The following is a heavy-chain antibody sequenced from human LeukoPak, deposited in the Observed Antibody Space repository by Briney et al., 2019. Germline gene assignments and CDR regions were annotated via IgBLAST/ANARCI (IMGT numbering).Heavy chain of an antibody. CDR1: GGSISNYF. Sequence: SETLSLTCTVSGGSISNYFWSWIRQPAGKGLEWIGRIYTSGSTNYNPSLKSRVTLSLDTSKHQFSLKLSSVTAADTAVYYCARGAHYDFDYWGQGTLVTVSS. V-gene: IGHV4-4*07. D-gene: IGHD3-16*01. J-gene: IGHJ4*02. CDR3: ARGAHYDFDY. CDR2: IYTSGST.